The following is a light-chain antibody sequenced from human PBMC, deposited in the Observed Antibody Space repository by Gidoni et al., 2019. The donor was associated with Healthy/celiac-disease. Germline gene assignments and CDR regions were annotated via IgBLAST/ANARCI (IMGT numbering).Light chain of an antibody. CDR2: DVR. Sequence: QSALTQPGSVAGSPGQSITIPCTGTSSDVGGYNYVSWYQQHPGKAPKLMIYDVRNRPSGVSNRFSGSKSGNTASLTISGLQAEDEADYYCCSYTSSSTVVFGGGTKLTVL. CDR1: SSDVGGYNY. CDR3: CSYTSSSTVV. J-gene: IGLJ2*01. V-gene: IGLV2-14*03.